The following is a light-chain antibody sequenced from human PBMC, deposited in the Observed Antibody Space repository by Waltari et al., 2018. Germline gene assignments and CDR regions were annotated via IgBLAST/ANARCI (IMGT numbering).Light chain of an antibody. CDR2: GAS. CDR3: QNHERLPAT. J-gene: IGKJ1*01. Sequence: EVVLTQSPGTLSLSPGDTAPLACRASQNIGRYLVWYQQKSGQAPRLLIYGASTRATGIPDRFSGSGSGTDFSLTISRLEAEDFAVYYCQNHERLPATFGQGTKVEIK. CDR1: QNIGRY. V-gene: IGKV3-20*01.